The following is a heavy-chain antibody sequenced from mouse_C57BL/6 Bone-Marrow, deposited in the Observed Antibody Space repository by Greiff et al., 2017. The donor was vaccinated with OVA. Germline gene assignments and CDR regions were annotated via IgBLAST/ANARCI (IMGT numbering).Heavy chain of an antibody. CDR1: GYTFTSYW. CDR3: AIYDGYPWFAY. CDR2: IYPGSGST. J-gene: IGHJ3*01. Sequence: QVQLQQPGAELVKPGASVKMSCKASGYTFTSYWITWVKQRPGQGLEWIGDIYPGSGSTNYNEKFKGKATLTADKSSSTAYMELRSLTSEDSAVYFCAIYDGYPWFAYWGQGTLVTVSA. V-gene: IGHV1-55*01. D-gene: IGHD2-3*01.